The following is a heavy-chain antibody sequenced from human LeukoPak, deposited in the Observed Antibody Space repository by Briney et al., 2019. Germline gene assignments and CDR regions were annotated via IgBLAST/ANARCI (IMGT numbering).Heavy chain of an antibody. Sequence: GGSLRLSCAASGFTFSSYSMNWVRQAPGKGLEWVSSISSSSSYIYYPDSVKGRFTISRDNAKNSLYLQMNSLRAEDTAVYYCARDRLAAVNWFDPWGQGTLVTVSS. CDR1: GFTFSSYS. V-gene: IGHV3-21*01. J-gene: IGHJ5*02. CDR3: ARDRLAAVNWFDP. D-gene: IGHD6-13*01. CDR2: ISSSSSYI.